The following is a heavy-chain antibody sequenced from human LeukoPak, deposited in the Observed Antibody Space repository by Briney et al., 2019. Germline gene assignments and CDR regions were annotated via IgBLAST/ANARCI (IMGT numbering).Heavy chain of an antibody. CDR2: IIPIFGTA. D-gene: IGHD4-23*01. J-gene: IGHJ3*02. CDR3: ARAPKFSVVTAKSNAFDI. CDR1: GGTFSSYA. V-gene: IGHV1-69*01. Sequence: GSSVKVSCKASGGTFSSYAISWVRQAPGQGLEWMGGIIPIFGTANYAQKFQGRVTITADESTSTAYMELSSLRSEDTAVYYCARAPKFSVVTAKSNAFDIWGQGTMVTVSS.